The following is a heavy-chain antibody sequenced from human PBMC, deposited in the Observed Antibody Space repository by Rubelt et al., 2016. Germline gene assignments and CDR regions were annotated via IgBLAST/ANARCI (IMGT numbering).Heavy chain of an antibody. Sequence: LEWVGRIKSKTDGGTTDYAAPVKGRFTISRDDSKNTLYLQMNSLKTEDTAVYYCTTEVEQLDFDYWGQGTLVTVSS. J-gene: IGHJ4*02. CDR3: TTEVEQLDFDY. CDR2: IKSKTDGGTT. D-gene: IGHD6-6*01. V-gene: IGHV3-15*07.